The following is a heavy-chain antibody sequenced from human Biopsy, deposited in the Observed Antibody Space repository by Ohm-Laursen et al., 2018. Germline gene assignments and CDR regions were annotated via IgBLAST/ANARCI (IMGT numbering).Heavy chain of an antibody. Sequence: GSLRLSCTAFGFTFSDYYMIWVRQAPGRGLEWVSYISGSGTLIYYRDSVKGRFTISRDSAKNSLYLQMDSLRAEDTAVYYCARKIYSDYEVPYSYGMDVWGLGTTVTVSS. V-gene: IGHV3-11*01. J-gene: IGHJ6*02. CDR3: ARKIYSDYEVPYSYGMDV. D-gene: IGHD4-11*01. CDR2: ISGSGTLI. CDR1: GFTFSDYY.